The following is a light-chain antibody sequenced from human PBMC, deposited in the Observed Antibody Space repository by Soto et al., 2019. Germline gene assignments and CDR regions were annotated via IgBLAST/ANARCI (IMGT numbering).Light chain of an antibody. J-gene: IGKJ4*01. CDR1: QRVSNTY. V-gene: IGKV3-20*01. CDR3: QQYSSSPVT. CDR2: GVS. Sequence: EIELAQSPGSRFFPPGERPTLSCSPRQRVSNTYLAWYQQKPGQATRLLIYGVSSRATGSPDRFSGSGSGTDFTLTISRLEPEDFAVYYCQQYSSSPVTFGGGTKVDIK.